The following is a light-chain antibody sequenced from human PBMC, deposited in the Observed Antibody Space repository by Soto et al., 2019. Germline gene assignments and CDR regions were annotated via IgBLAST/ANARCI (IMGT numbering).Light chain of an antibody. CDR3: SSYTSNTTPYV. CDR1: SFNIGSNT. V-gene: IGLV1-44*01. CDR2: SNN. Sequence: QSVLTQPPSASGTPGQRVTISCSGRSFNIGSNTVNWYQQLPGTAPKLLISSNNQRPSGVPDRFSGSKSGTSASLTISGLQAEDEADYYCSSYTSNTTPYVFGTGTKVTVL. J-gene: IGLJ1*01.